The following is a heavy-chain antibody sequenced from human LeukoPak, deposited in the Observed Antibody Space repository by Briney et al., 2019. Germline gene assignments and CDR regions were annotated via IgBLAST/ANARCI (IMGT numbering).Heavy chain of an antibody. V-gene: IGHV3-20*04. CDR2: DTWNGGGT. CDR3: ARTGTMSWFDH. D-gene: IGHD1-1*01. CDR1: GFTYDNYA. Sequence: PPGGSLRLSCVASGFTYDNYAMSWVRQVPGKGLEWVAGDTWNGGGTGYADSVEGRFTSFRDNAKNSLYLQMDSLRPEDTAVYYCARTGTMSWFDHWGRGTLVTVSS. J-gene: IGHJ5*02.